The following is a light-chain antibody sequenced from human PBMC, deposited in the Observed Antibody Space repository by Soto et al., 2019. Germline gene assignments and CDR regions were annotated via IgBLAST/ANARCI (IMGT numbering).Light chain of an antibody. CDR3: QQYNNWPLPYT. CDR1: QSVSSN. J-gene: IGKJ2*01. Sequence: EIVMTQSPATLSVSPGERATLSCRASQSVSSNLAWYQQKPGQAPRLLIYGASTRATGIPARFSSSGSGTEFTLTISSLQSEDFAVYYCQQYNNWPLPYTFGQGTKLEIK. V-gene: IGKV3-15*01. CDR2: GAS.